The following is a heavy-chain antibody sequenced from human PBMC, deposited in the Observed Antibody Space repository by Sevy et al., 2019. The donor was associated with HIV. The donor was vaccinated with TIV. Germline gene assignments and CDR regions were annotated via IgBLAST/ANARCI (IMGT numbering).Heavy chain of an antibody. CDR3: ARDVIFYYDSSDAFDI. Sequence: GGSLRLSCAASGFTFSSYEMNGVRQAPGKGLEWVSYISSSGSTIYYADSVKGRFTISRDNAKNSLYLQMNSLRAEDTAVYYCARDVIFYYDSSDAFDIWGQGTMVTVSS. CDR1: GFTFSSYE. D-gene: IGHD3-22*01. V-gene: IGHV3-48*03. J-gene: IGHJ3*02. CDR2: ISSSGSTI.